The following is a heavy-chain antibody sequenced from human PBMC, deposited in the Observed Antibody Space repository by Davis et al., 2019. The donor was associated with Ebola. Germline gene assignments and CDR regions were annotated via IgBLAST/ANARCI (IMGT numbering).Heavy chain of an antibody. D-gene: IGHD2-8*01. J-gene: IGHJ4*02. CDR1: GFTFSSYA. CDR3: ARDTNRYLDY. V-gene: IGHV3-30-3*01. Sequence: GGSLRLSCAASGFTFSSYAMHWVRQAPGTGLEWVALISYDGANKFYADSVKGRFTILRDNSKNTLYLQMNSLRAEDTAVFYCARDTNRYLDYWGQGTLVTVSS. CDR2: ISYDGANK.